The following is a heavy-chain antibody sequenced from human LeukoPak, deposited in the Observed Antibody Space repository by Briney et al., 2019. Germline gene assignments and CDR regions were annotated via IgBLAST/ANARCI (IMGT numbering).Heavy chain of an antibody. CDR1: GGSISSYY. V-gene: IGHV4-59*01. Sequence: SETLSLNCTVSGGSISSYYWGWIRQPPGKGLEWLGYIYYSGSNNYNPFLRSRATISEATPKNQFSLKLSSVTAADTAVYYCARDRGLGFGAGGNAFDIWGQGTMVTVSS. CDR2: IYYSGSN. D-gene: IGHD3-10*01. CDR3: ARDRGLGFGAGGNAFDI. J-gene: IGHJ3*02.